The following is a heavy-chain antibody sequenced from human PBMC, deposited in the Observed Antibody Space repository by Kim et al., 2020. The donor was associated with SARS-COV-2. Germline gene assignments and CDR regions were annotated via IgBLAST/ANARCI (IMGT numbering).Heavy chain of an antibody. CDR2: IIPIFGTA. D-gene: IGHD3-22*01. Sequence: SVKVSCKASGGTFSSYAISWVRQAPGQGLEWMGGIIPIFGTANYAQKFQGRVTITADKSTSTAYMELSSLRSEDTAVYYCARARNSAASYYDSSGYRNSNRVDPWGAGTLVTVSP. CDR1: GGTFSSYA. CDR3: ARARNSAASYYDSSGYRNSNRVDP. V-gene: IGHV1-69*06. J-gene: IGHJ5*02.